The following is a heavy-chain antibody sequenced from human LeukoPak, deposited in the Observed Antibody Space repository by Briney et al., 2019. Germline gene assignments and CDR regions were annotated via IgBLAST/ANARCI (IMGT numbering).Heavy chain of an antibody. D-gene: IGHD3-22*01. CDR3: TRIRGPGGDYDLH. J-gene: IGHJ4*02. Sequence: AGGSLRLSCAASGFTFSGSAMHWVRQASGKGLEWVGRIRSKANSYATAYAASVKGRFTISRDDSKNTAYLQMNSLKTEDTAVYYCTRIRGPGGDYDLHWGQGTLVTVSS. CDR2: IRSKANSYAT. V-gene: IGHV3-73*01. CDR1: GFTFSGSA.